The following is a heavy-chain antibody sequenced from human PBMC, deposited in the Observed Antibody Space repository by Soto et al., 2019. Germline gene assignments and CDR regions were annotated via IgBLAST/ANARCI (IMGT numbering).Heavy chain of an antibody. V-gene: IGHV3-73*01. J-gene: IGHJ5*02. CDR1: VFAFSASA. Sequence: WGALRVPCAASVFAFSASAMSWVGQASGKGPDRVGRIRSKGHNYGREYAASVKGRFTISRDDSKNAAYLQMNSLQTEDTAMYYCTRGLFSYDYRAILRFDPWGKGNLVT. CDR3: TRGLFSYDYRAILRFDP. CDR2: IRSKGHNYGR. D-gene: IGHD3-16*01.